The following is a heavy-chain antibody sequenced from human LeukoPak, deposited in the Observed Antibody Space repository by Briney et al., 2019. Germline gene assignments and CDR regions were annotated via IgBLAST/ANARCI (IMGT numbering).Heavy chain of an antibody. CDR2: ISYDGSNK. CDR1: GFTFSSYA. Sequence: PGGSLRLSCAASGFTFSSYAMHWVRQAPGKGLEWVAVISYDGSNKYYADSVKGRFTISRDNSKNTLYLQMNSLRAEDTAVYYCARDISPGSPEYFQHWGQGTLVTVSS. J-gene: IGHJ1*01. CDR3: ARDISPGSPEYFQH. V-gene: IGHV3-30*01.